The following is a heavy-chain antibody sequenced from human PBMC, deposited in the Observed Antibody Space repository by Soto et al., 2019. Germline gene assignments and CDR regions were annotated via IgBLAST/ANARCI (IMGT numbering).Heavy chain of an antibody. J-gene: IGHJ3*02. CDR3: ARESDPAKAFDI. CDR2: ISGASTDI. Sequence: PGGSLRLSCAASGFSFSSYTLNWFRQAPEKGLEWVSSISGASTDIYYTDLVKGRFTISRDNVKNSLFLQMNSLRAEDTAVYYCARESDPAKAFDIWGQGTMVTVS. CDR1: GFSFSSYT. V-gene: IGHV3-21*01.